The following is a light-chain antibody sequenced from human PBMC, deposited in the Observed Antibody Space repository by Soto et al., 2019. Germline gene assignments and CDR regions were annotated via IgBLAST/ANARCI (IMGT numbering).Light chain of an antibody. Sequence: DIQITQSPSTLSASVGDTVTVTCRASQSVSGWLAWYQQKPGEAPKLLIYDASALPRGVPSRFSGSGSGTKFTLTIASMQPDDFANYYCQQYETFSGTFGPGTKVDIK. V-gene: IGKV1-5*01. CDR3: QQYETFSGT. CDR2: DAS. J-gene: IGKJ1*01. CDR1: QSVSGW.